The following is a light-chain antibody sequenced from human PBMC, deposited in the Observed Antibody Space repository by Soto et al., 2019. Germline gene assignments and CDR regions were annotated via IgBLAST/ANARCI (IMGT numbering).Light chain of an antibody. CDR3: CSYAGSYTHV. J-gene: IGLJ1*01. Sequence: QSALTQPRSVSGSPGQSVTISCTGTSSDIGGYNYVSWYQQHPGKAPKLMICDVIKRPSGVPDRFSGSKSGNTASLTIYGLQAEDEADYYCCSYAGSYTHVFGTGTKLTVL. V-gene: IGLV2-11*01. CDR1: SSDIGGYNY. CDR2: DVI.